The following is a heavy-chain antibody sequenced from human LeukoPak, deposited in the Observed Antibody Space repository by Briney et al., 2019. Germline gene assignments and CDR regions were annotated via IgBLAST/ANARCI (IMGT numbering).Heavy chain of an antibody. Sequence: SETLSLTCTVSGCPISSYYWSWMRQPAGKGLEWIGRICTSGSTNYNPALKSRVTMSVDTAKNQFSLKLRSVTAADTGVYYCARSYYYGSGSPLGYWGQGTLVTVSS. CDR1: GCPISSYY. V-gene: IGHV4-4*07. D-gene: IGHD3-10*01. J-gene: IGHJ4*02. CDR3: ARSYYYGSGSPLGY. CDR2: ICTSGST.